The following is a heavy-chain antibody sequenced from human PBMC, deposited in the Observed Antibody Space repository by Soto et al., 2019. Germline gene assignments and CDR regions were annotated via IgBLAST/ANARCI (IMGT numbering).Heavy chain of an antibody. CDR1: GASLSSISYY. J-gene: IGHJ4*02. CDR2: IFFTGNV. D-gene: IGHD2-15*01. V-gene: IGHV4-39*01. CDR3: PRRHCSGGSCYNPGFGS. Sequence: SETLSRTCTVSGASLSSISYYWGWIRQPRGKGLEWVGSIFFTGNVYDNPSLKSRVTISVDTSRNQFSLMVNSVTAADTPVYYCPRRHCSGGSCYNPGFGSWGQGALVTVSS.